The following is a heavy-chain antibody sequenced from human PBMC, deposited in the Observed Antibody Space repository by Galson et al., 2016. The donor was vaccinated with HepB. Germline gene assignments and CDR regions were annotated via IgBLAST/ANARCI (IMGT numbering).Heavy chain of an antibody. D-gene: IGHD3-10*01. J-gene: IGHJ4*02. Sequence: QSGAEVTRPGESLRISCKGSGYSFTTYWISWLRQMPGKGLEWMARIDCSDSNTNYRPTFQGHVTISVDRSISTAYLHWSSLKASDTAMYYCARLGDPNFNPQAATFATHFFDYWGQGTLVTVSS. CDR2: IDCSDSNT. CDR1: GYSFTTYW. V-gene: IGHV5-10-1*01. CDR3: ARLGDPNFNPQAATFATHFFDY.